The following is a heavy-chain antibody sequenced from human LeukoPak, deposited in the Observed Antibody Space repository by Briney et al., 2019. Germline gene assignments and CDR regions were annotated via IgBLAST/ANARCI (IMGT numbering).Heavy chain of an antibody. V-gene: IGHV4-59*12. J-gene: IGHJ4*02. CDR2: IYYSGST. CDR1: GGSISTYY. Sequence: SETLSLTCTVSGGSISTYYWSWIRQPPGKGLEWIGYIYYSGSTNHNPSLKSRVTISVDRSKNQFSLKLSSVTAADTAVYYCARAGAGYYGFDYWGQGTLVTVSS. CDR3: ARAGAGYYGFDY. D-gene: IGHD3-9*01.